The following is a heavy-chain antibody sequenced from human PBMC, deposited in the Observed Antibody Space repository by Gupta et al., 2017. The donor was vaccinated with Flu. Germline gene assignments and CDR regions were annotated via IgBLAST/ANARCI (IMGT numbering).Heavy chain of an antibody. J-gene: IGHJ4*02. CDR3: ARDSVGN. D-gene: IGHD1-1*01. Sequence: EVHLVESGGGLVKPGGSLRLSCAASGFTCSTYNMNWVRQAQGKGLECVESIGTSGYYIYYADSVRGRFTISRDNAKNSLYLQMNSLRAEDTAVYYCARDSVGNWGRGTLVTVSS. CDR1: GFTCSTYN. V-gene: IGHV3-21*01. CDR2: IGTSGYYI.